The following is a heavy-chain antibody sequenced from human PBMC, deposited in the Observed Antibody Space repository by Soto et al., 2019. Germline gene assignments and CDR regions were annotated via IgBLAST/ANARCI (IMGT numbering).Heavy chain of an antibody. CDR2: ISYDGSNK. J-gene: IGHJ3*02. CDR3: AKGHMTTVTMSLDAFDI. V-gene: IGHV3-30*18. Sequence: QVQLVESGGGVVQPGRSLRLSCAASGFTFSSYGMHWVRQAPGKGLEWVAVISYDGSNKYYADSVKGRFTISRDNSKNTLYVQMNRLRAEDTAVYYCAKGHMTTVTMSLDAFDIWGQGTMVTVSS. CDR1: GFTFSSYG. D-gene: IGHD4-17*01.